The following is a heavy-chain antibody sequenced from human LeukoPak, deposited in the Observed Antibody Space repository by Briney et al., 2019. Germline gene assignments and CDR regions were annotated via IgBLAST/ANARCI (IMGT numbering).Heavy chain of an antibody. CDR3: ARQPHYYDSSGYSNWFDP. J-gene: IGHJ5*02. CDR2: IYYSGST. CDR1: GGSISSSSYY. Sequence: ASETLSLTCTVSGGSISSSSYYWGWIRQPPGKGLEWIGSIYYSGSTYYNPSLKSRVTISVDTSKNQFSLKLSSVTAADTAVYYCARQPHYYDSSGYSNWFDPWGQGTLVTVSS. V-gene: IGHV4-39*01. D-gene: IGHD3-22*01.